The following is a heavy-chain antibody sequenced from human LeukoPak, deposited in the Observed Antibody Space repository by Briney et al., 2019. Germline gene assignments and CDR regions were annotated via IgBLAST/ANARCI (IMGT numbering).Heavy chain of an antibody. CDR3: ARGTHYYDYSDSGAFDY. Sequence: KASETLSLTCTVSGYSISSGYYWGWIRQPPGKGLEWIGSIYHSGSTYYNPSLKSRVTISVHTSKNQFSLKLTSVTAADTAVYYCARGTHYYDYSDSGAFDYWGQGTLVTVSS. V-gene: IGHV4-38-2*02. J-gene: IGHJ4*02. CDR2: IYHSGST. D-gene: IGHD3-22*01. CDR1: GYSISSGYY.